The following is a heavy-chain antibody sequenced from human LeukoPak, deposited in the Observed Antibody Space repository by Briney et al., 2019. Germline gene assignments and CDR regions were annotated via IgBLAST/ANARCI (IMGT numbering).Heavy chain of an antibody. V-gene: IGHV3-23*01. CDR2: ISGSGGST. Sequence: GGSLRLSCAASGFTFSSYAMSWVRQAPGKGLEWVSAISGSGGSTYYADSVKGRFTISRDNSKNTLYLQMNSLRAEDTAVYYCARDLLRGDYYFDYWGQGTLVTVSS. D-gene: IGHD2-21*02. CDR3: ARDLLRGDYYFDY. J-gene: IGHJ4*02. CDR1: GFTFSSYA.